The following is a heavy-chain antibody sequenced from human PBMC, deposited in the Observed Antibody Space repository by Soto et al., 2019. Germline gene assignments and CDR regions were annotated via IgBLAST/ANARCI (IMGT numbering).Heavy chain of an antibody. Sequence: GGSLRLSCAASGFTFSSYAMSWVRQAPGKGLEWVSAISGSGGSTYYADSVKGRFTISRDNSKNTLYLQMNSLRAEDTAVYYCAKLGGAAAGFSYRFDYWGQGTLVTVSS. D-gene: IGHD6-13*01. V-gene: IGHV3-23*01. CDR3: AKLGGAAAGFSYRFDY. J-gene: IGHJ4*02. CDR2: ISGSGGST. CDR1: GFTFSSYA.